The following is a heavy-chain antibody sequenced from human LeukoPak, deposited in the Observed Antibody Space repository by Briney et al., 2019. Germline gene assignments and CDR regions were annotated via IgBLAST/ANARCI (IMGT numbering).Heavy chain of an antibody. Sequence: ASVKVSCKASGYTFTNYGISWVRQAPGQGLEWMGWISAYNVNTNYAQKLQGRVTMTTDTSTSTVYMELRSLRSDDTAVYYCARDYSGYDGFDYWGQGTLVTVSS. CDR3: ARDYSGYDGFDY. D-gene: IGHD5-12*01. V-gene: IGHV1-18*01. J-gene: IGHJ4*02. CDR1: GYTFTNYG. CDR2: ISAYNVNT.